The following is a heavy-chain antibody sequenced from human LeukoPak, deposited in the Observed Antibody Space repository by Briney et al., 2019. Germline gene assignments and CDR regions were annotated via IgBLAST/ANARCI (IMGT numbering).Heavy chain of an antibody. CDR1: GFTFRTSE. J-gene: IGHJ6*02. D-gene: IGHD3-10*01. CDR3: ARGGDDYYGMDV. Sequence: GGSLRLSCAGSGFTFRTSEMNWVRQAPGEGLEWVSYISSTGSIIHYADSVKGRFTISRDNAKNSLYLQMTSLRADDTAVYYCARGGDDYYGMDVWGQGTTVTVSS. V-gene: IGHV3-48*03. CDR2: ISSTGSII.